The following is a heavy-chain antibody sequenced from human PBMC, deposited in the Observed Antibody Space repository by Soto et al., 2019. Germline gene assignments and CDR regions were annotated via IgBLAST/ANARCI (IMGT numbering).Heavy chain of an antibody. CDR3: AIRPNCYYYYYMDV. D-gene: IGHD1-1*01. CDR2: IYYSGST. V-gene: IGHV4-59*08. J-gene: IGHJ6*03. CDR1: GGSISSYY. Sequence: SETLSLTCTVSGGSISSYYWSWIRQPPGKGLEWIGYIYYSGSTNYNPSLKSRVTISVDTSKNQFSLKLSSVTAADTAVYYCAIRPNCYYYYYMDVWGKGTTVTVSS.